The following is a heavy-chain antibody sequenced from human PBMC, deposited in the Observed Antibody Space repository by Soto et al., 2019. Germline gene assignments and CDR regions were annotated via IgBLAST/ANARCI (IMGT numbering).Heavy chain of an antibody. CDR2: ISNDGSNK. D-gene: IGHD1-26*01. V-gene: IGHV3-30*18. CDR1: GFTFNNYG. Sequence: QVQLVESGGGVVQPGMSLSLSCAASGFTFNNYGMHWVRQAPGNGLEWVTLISNDGSNKFYADSVKGRFTISRDNSKNTLYLQMTSLKTEDTAVYYCAKDGADTGTYNFDYWGQGTLVTVSS. J-gene: IGHJ4*02. CDR3: AKDGADTGTYNFDY.